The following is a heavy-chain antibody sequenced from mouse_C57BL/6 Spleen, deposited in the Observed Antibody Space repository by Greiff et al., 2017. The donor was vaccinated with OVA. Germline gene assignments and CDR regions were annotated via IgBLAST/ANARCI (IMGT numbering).Heavy chain of an antibody. CDR2: ISSGSSTI. J-gene: IGHJ3*01. V-gene: IGHV5-17*01. CDR1: GFTFSDYG. Sequence: EVMLVESGGGLLKPGGSLTLSCAASGFTFSDYGIHLVRQAPEKGLEWVAYISSGSSTIYYADTVKGRFTISRDNAKNTLFLQMTSLRSEDTAMYYCARPEFAYWGQGTLVTVSA. CDR3: ARPEFAY.